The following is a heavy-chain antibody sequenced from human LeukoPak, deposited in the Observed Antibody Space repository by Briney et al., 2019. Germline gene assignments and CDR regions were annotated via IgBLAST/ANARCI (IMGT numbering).Heavy chain of an antibody. CDR3: ARGGSSSWYGS. CDR1: GFTLSSYW. V-gene: IGHV3-74*01. Sequence: GGSLRPSCEASGFTLSSYWTHWVRPPPGKGLVWVSRINSDGSTTSHAGSVKGRFTISRDNAKNTLFLQMNSLRAEDTAVYYCARGGSSSWYGSWGQGTLVTVSS. J-gene: IGHJ5*01. CDR2: INSDGSTT. D-gene: IGHD6-13*01.